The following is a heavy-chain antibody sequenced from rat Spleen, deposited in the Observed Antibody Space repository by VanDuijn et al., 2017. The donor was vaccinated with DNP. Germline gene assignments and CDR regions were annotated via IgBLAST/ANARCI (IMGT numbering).Heavy chain of an antibody. CDR1: GYSITSNFR. V-gene: IGHV3-3*01. J-gene: IGHJ2*01. D-gene: IGHD5-1*01. CDR2: INSAGST. Sequence: EVQLQESGPGLVKPSQSLSLTCSVTGYSITSNFRWSWIRKFPGNTLEWMGYINSAGSTDYNPSLTSRISITRDTSKNQFFLQVNSLTTEDTATYYCAVQLGVFDYWGQGVMVTVSS. CDR3: AVQLGVFDY.